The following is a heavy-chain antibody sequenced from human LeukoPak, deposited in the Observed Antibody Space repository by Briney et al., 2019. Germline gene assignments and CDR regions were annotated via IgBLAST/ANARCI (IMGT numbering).Heavy chain of an antibody. CDR1: GFTVCSNY. CDR3: ARGKSSFKFDP. V-gene: IGHV3-53*01. J-gene: IGHJ5*02. D-gene: IGHD6-13*01. CDR2: IYSGGST. Sequence: GGSLRLSCAASGFTVCSNYMSWVRQAPGKGLEWVSAIYSGGSTYYADSVKGRFTISRDNSKNTLYLQMNSLRAEDTAVYYCARGKSSFKFDPWGQGTLVTVSS.